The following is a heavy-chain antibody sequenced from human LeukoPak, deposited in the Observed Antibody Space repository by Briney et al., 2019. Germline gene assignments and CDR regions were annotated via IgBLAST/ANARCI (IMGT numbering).Heavy chain of an antibody. J-gene: IGHJ3*02. CDR3: AADRGDYSGSYWTASDI. D-gene: IGHD1-26*01. CDR2: FDPEDGEI. V-gene: IGHV1-24*01. CDR1: EYTLTELS. Sequence: ASVKVPCKVSEYTLTELSMHWVRQAPGKGLEWLGGFDPEDGEIIYAQKFQGRVTMSDDTSTDTAYMELGSLRSDDTAVYYCAADRGDYSGSYWTASDIWGQGTMVTVSS.